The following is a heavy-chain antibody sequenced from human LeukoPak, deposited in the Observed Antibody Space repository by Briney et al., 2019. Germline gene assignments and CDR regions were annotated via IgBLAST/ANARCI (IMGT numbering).Heavy chain of an antibody. D-gene: IGHD3-9*01. J-gene: IGHJ4*02. CDR2: IIPSGGSI. CDR3: ASGGLTGYYKRFDY. CDR1: GYTFTSYY. Sequence: ASVKVSCKASGYTFTSYYMHWVRQAPGQGLEWMGIIIPSGGSISYAQKFQGRVTMTRDTSTSTVYMELSSLRSDDTAVYYCASGGLTGYYKRFDYWGQGTLVTVSS. V-gene: IGHV1-46*01.